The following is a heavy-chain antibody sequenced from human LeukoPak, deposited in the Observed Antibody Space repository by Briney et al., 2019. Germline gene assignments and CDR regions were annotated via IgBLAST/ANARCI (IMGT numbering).Heavy chain of an antibody. CDR2: IYYSGST. CDR3: ARHEVGAVAGTYYFDY. D-gene: IGHD6-19*01. V-gene: IGHV4-59*01. Sequence: SETLSLTCTVSGGSISSYYWSWIRQPPGKGLEWIGYIYYSGSTNYNPSLKSRVTISVDTSKNQFSLKLSSVTAADTAVYYCARHEVGAVAGTYYFDYWGQGTLVTVSS. J-gene: IGHJ4*02. CDR1: GGSISSYY.